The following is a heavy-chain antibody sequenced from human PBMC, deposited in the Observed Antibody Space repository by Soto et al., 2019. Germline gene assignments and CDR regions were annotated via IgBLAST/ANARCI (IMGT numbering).Heavy chain of an antibody. CDR3: AKDRAFSHDY. J-gene: IGHJ4*02. V-gene: IGHV3-30*18. CDR2: ISYDGSNK. Sequence: GGSLSLSCAASGFTFSSYGMHWVRQAPGKGLEWVAVISYDGSNKYYADSVKGRFTISRDNSKNTLYLQMNSLRAEDTAVYYCAKDRAFSHDYWGQGTLVTVS. CDR1: GFTFSSYG.